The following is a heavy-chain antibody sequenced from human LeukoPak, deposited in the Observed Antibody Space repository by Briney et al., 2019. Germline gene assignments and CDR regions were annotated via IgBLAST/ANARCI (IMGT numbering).Heavy chain of an antibody. CDR2: IKQDGIDK. Sequence: PGGSLRLSCAASGFTFSSYWMTWVRQAPGKGLEWVANIKQDGIDKYYVDSVKGRFTISGDNAKNSLYLQMNSLRTEDTAVYYCASHPGDYWFGYLQLWGQGTLVTVSS. D-gene: IGHD3-10*01. CDR3: ASHPGDYWFGYLQL. CDR1: GFTFSSYW. V-gene: IGHV3-7*01. J-gene: IGHJ4*02.